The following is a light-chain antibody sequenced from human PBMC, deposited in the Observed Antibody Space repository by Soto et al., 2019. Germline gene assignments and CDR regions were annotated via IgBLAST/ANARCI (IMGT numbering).Light chain of an antibody. CDR3: HQYGKSPRA. Sequence: EFVLTQSPGTLSLSPGERAPLSCRASQTVTSDYLAWYHQAPGQAPRLLIYGAFNRATGISDRFSGSGSGTDFTLSISKLEPGDFGVYFCHQYGKSPRAFGQGTKVDIK. V-gene: IGKV3-20*01. J-gene: IGKJ1*01. CDR1: QTVTSDY. CDR2: GAF.